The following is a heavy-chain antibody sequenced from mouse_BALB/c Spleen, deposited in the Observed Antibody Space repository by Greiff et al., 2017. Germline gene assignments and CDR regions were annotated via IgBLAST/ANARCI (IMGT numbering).Heavy chain of an antibody. J-gene: IGHJ3*01. CDR3: ALIEYYGSSPFAY. CDR1: GFSLSTSGMG. D-gene: IGHD1-1*01. V-gene: IGHV8-8*01. CDR2: IWWDDDK. Sequence: QVTLKESGPGILQPSQTLSLTCSFSGFSLSTSGMGVGWIRQPSGKGREWLAHIWWDDDKRYNPALKSRLTISKDTSSNQVFLKIASVDTADTATYYCALIEYYGSSPFAYWGQGTLVTVSA.